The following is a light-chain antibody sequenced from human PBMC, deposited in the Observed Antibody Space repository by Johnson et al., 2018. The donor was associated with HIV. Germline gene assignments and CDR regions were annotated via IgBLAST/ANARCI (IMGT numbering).Light chain of an antibody. V-gene: IGLV1-51*02. CDR2: ENN. CDR1: SSNIGNNY. Sequence: QSVLTQPPSVSAAPGQKVTISCSGSSSNIGNNYVSWYQQFSGTAPKLLIYENNKLPSGIPDRFSGSKSGTSATLGVTGLQTGDEADYYCGTWDSSLSAYVFGTGTKVTVL. CDR3: GTWDSSLSAYV. J-gene: IGLJ1*01.